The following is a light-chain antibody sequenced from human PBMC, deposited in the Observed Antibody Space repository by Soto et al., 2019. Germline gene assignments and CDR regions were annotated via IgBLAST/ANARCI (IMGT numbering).Light chain of an antibody. Sequence: QSVLTQPPSASGTSGQSVTVSCSGGSSNIGKHPVNWYQQLPGAAPKLLIYKNDQRPSGVPDRFSASKSDASASLDISGLQSEDEADYFCATWDDGLGGPRFGGGTKLTVL. CDR2: KND. V-gene: IGLV1-44*01. CDR3: ATWDDGLGGPR. CDR1: SSNIGKHP. J-gene: IGLJ2*01.